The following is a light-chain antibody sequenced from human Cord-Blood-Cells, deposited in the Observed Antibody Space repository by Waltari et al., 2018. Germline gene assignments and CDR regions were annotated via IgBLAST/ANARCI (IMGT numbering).Light chain of an antibody. CDR3: SSYTSSSTV. J-gene: IGLJ3*02. Sequence: QSALTQPASVSGSPGQSITISCPGTSSDVGGYNYVSWYPQHPGKAPKLMIYDVSKRPSGVSNRFSGSKSGNTASLTISGLQAEDEADYYCSSYTSSSTVFGGGTKLTVL. V-gene: IGLV2-14*01. CDR2: DVS. CDR1: SSDVGGYNY.